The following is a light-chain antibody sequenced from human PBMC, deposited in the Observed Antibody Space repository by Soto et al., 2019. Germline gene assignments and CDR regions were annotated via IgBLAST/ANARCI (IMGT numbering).Light chain of an antibody. CDR1: SSNIRAGYD. V-gene: IGLV1-40*01. CDR2: GNT. CDR3: QSYDRSLSGSRV. J-gene: IGLJ1*01. Sequence: QSALTQPPSVSGAPGQRVTISCTGSSSNIRAGYDVHWYQQLPGTAPKLLIYGNTNRPSGVPDRFSGSKSGTSASLAITGLQAEDEADYYCQSYDRSLSGSRVFGTGTKVTV.